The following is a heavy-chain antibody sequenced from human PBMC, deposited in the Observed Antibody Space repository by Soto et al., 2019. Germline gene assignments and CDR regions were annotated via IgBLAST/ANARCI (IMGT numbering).Heavy chain of an antibody. Sequence: SETLSLTCTVSGGSISSGDCYWSWIRQPPGKGLEWIGYIYYSGSTYYNPSLKSRVTISVDTSKNQFSLKLSSVTAADTAVYYCAREIRTIAAAGTDYWGQGTLVTVSS. D-gene: IGHD6-13*01. V-gene: IGHV4-30-4*01. CDR3: AREIRTIAAAGTDY. CDR1: GGSISSGDCY. J-gene: IGHJ4*02. CDR2: IYYSGST.